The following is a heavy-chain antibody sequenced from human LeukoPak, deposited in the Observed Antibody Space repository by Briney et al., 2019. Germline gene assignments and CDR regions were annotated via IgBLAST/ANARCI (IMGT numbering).Heavy chain of an antibody. J-gene: IGHJ5*02. D-gene: IGHD3-22*01. V-gene: IGHV4-59*12. CDR3: ARFMIASNWFDP. CDR2: IYHSGSN. Sequence: SETLSLTCTVSGGSISSYYWSWIRQPPGKGLEWIGYIYHSGSNYYNPSLKSRVTISVDRSKNQFSLKLSSVTAADTAVYYCARFMIASNWFDPWGQGTLVTVSS. CDR1: GGSISSYY.